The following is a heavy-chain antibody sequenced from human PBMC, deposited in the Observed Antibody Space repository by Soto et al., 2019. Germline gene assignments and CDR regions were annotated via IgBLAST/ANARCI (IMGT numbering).Heavy chain of an antibody. V-gene: IGHV3-23*01. CDR1: GFRFRTRA. D-gene: IGHD1-26*01. CDR3: TTHEEGAPWAGGFDS. J-gene: IGHJ5*01. CDR2: IRPGGDST. Sequence: GGSLRLSCAASGFRFRTRAMSWVRQAPGKGLEWVASIRPGGDSTYYADSVKGRFAVSRDNSNVTLYLQMDSLRVEDTATYYCTTHEEGAPWAGGFDSWGQGTLVTVSS.